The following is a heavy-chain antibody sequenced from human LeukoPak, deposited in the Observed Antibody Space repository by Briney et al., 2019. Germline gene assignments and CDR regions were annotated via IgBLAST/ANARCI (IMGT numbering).Heavy chain of an antibody. CDR3: ARGNSKYSSGWYYFDY. CDR2: INHSGST. V-gene: IGHV4-34*01. J-gene: IGHJ4*02. Sequence: SETLSLTCTVSGGSISSYYWSWIRQPPGKGLEWIGEINHSGSTNYNPSLKSRVTISVDTSKNQFSLKLSSVTAADTAVYYCARGNSKYSSGWYYFDYWGQGTLVTVSS. CDR1: GGSISSYY. D-gene: IGHD6-19*01.